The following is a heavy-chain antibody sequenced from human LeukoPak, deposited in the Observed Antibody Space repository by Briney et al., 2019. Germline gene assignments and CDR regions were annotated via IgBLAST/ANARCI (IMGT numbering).Heavy chain of an antibody. J-gene: IGHJ6*03. CDR2: IGTAGDT. CDR3: ARGYNWNHVEKPYYYYYYMDV. V-gene: IGHV3-13*01. D-gene: IGHD1-14*01. Sequence: GGSLRLSCAASGFTFSSYDMHWVRQATGKGLEWVSAIGTAGDTYYPGSVKGRFTISRENAKNSLYLQMNSLRAGDTAVYYCARGYNWNHVEKPYYYYYYMDVWGKGTTVTVSS. CDR1: GFTFSSYD.